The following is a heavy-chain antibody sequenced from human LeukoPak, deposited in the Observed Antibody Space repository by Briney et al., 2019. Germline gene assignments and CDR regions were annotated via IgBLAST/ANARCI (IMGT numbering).Heavy chain of an antibody. J-gene: IGHJ4*02. D-gene: IGHD6-6*01. V-gene: IGHV1-18*01. Sequence: ASVKVSCKTSGFSFNTYGISWVRQAPGQGLEWMGWISGNTGNTNYAQNLQGRLTMTTDTSTSTAYMELRSLRSDDTAIYYCARHMFVSSSETPPVYWGQGTLVTVSS. CDR3: ARHMFVSSSETPPVY. CDR1: GFSFNTYG. CDR2: ISGNTGNT.